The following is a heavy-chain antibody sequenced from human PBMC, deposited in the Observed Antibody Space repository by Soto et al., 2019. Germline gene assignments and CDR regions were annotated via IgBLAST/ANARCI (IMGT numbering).Heavy chain of an antibody. CDR3: AGQAAYYHVSGTYLPGWFDP. J-gene: IGHJ5*02. Sequence: QLQLQESGPGLVKPSETLSLTCTVSGGSISSSSYYWGWIRQPPGKGLEWIGSIYYSGSTFSNPSLQGLVTISGDTSTNQLSLKLRSVNAADTAVYYCAGQAAYYHVSGTYLPGWFDPWGQGTLVTVSS. D-gene: IGHD3-10*01. CDR1: GGSISSSSYY. CDR2: IYYSGST. V-gene: IGHV4-39*01.